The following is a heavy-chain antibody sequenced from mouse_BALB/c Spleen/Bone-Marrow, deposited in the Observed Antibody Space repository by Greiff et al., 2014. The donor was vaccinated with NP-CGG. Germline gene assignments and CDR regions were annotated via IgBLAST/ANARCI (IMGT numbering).Heavy chain of an antibody. V-gene: IGHV14-3*02. D-gene: IGHD2-1*01. CDR2: IDPANGNT. CDR3: AIYYGNYYAMDY. J-gene: IGHJ4*01. Sequence: DVKLQESGAELVKPGASVKLSCTASGFNIKDTYMHWVKQRPEQGLEWIGRIDPANGNTKYDPKFQGKATITADTSSNTAYLQLSSLTSEDTAVYYRAIYYGNYYAMDYWGQGTSVTVSS. CDR1: GFNIKDTY.